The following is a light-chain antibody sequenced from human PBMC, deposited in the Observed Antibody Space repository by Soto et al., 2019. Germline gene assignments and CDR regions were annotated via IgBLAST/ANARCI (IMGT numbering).Light chain of an antibody. CDR2: NAS. CDR3: LRYGNTLFA. CDR1: QSVTNNY. Sequence: EIVLAQSPGSLSLSPGERATLSCRASQSVTNNYLAWYQQKPGQAPRLLIYNASHRATGIPDRFSGSGSGTYVTHTFSRLEPEDFAVYYFLRYGNTLFAFGPLTNVYI. V-gene: IGKV3-20*01. J-gene: IGKJ3*01.